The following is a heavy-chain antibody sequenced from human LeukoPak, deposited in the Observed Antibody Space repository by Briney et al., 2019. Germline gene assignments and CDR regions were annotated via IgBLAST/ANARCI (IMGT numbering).Heavy chain of an antibody. J-gene: IGHJ4*02. CDR1: GFTVSSNY. D-gene: IGHD6-13*01. V-gene: IGHV3-66*01. CDR3: ARGTIAAAGYYYFDY. Sequence: GGSLRLSCAASGFTVSSNYMSWVRQAPGKGLEWVSVIYSGGRTYYADSVKGRFTISRDNAKNSLYLQMNSLRAEDTAVYYCARGTIAAAGYYYFDYWGQGTQVTVSS. CDR2: IYSGGRT.